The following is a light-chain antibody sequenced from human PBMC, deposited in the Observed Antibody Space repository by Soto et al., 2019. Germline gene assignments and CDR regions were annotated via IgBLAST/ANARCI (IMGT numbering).Light chain of an antibody. CDR3: GTWDTSLSAVV. Sequence: QSVLTQPPSVSAAPGPKVAISCSGSSSNIGNNYVSWYQHLPGTAPKLLIYDNNERPSGIPDRFSGSKSGTSATLGITGLQTGDEADYYCGTWDTSLSAVVFGGGTKLTVL. CDR2: DNN. J-gene: IGLJ2*01. V-gene: IGLV1-51*01. CDR1: SSNIGNNY.